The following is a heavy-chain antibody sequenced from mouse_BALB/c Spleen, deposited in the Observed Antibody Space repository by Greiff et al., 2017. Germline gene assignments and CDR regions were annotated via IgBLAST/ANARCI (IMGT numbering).Heavy chain of an antibody. CDR3: VRYGNYGYAMDY. CDR1: GFTFNTYA. D-gene: IGHD2-10*02. V-gene: IGHV10-1*02. Sequence: EVQGVESGGGLVQPKGSLKLSCAASGFTFNTYAMNWVRQAPGKGLEWVARIRSKSNNYATYYADSVKDRFTISRDDSQSMLYLQMNNLKTEDTAMYYCVRYGNYGYAMDYWGQGTSVTVSS. J-gene: IGHJ4*01. CDR2: IRSKSNNYAT.